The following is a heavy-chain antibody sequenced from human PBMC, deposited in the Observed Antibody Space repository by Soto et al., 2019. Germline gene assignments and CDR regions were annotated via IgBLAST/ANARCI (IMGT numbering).Heavy chain of an antibody. J-gene: IGHJ4*02. V-gene: IGHV3-33*01. CDR1: GYIFSGYG. CDR3: ARDGIGGTIFRGYFDY. D-gene: IGHD1-7*01. Sequence: QAQLVESGGGVVQPGRSLRLSCAASGYIFSGYGMHWVRQAPGKGLEWVAVIRYDGSNIYYVDSVKGRFTISRDNSKNMLYLQMNSLGAEDTAVYYCARDGIGGTIFRGYFDYWGQGTLVTVSS. CDR2: IRYDGSNI.